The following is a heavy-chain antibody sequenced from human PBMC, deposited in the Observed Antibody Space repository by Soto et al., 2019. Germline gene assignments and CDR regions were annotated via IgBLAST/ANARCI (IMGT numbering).Heavy chain of an antibody. J-gene: IGHJ4*02. Sequence: SETLSLTCTVSGGSISSSSYYWVWIRQPPGKGLEWIGSIYYSGSTYYNPSLKSRVTISVDTSKSQFSLKLSSVTAADTAVYYCARHVGDGSYAMLGYWGQGTLVTVSS. CDR1: GGSISSSSYY. D-gene: IGHD3-16*01. V-gene: IGHV4-39*01. CDR2: IYYSGST. CDR3: ARHVGDGSYAMLGY.